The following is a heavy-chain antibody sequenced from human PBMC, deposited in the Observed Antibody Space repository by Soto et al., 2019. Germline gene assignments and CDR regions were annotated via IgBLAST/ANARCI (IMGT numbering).Heavy chain of an antibody. CDR1: GFTFSNYA. V-gene: IGHV3-30-3*01. D-gene: IGHD3-22*01. Sequence: QVQLVESGGGVVQPGRSLRLSCAASGFTFSNYAMHWVRQAPGKGLEWVAVISYDGSNKYYADSVKGRFTISRDNSKNTLFLQMNSLRAEDTVVYYCAREPAYYYDSSGYSVPFGYWGQGTLVTVSS. CDR2: ISYDGSNK. J-gene: IGHJ4*02. CDR3: AREPAYYYDSSGYSVPFGY.